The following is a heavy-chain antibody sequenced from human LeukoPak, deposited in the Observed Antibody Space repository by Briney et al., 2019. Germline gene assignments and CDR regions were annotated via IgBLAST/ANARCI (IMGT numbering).Heavy chain of an antibody. CDR1: GFTFTSYA. CDR2: ISGSGGST. J-gene: IGHJ6*03. Sequence: GGSLRLSCAASGFTFTSYAMSWVRQAPGKGLEWVSAISGSGGSTYYADSVKGRFTISRDNSKNTLYLQMNSLRAEDTAVYYCAKSGDYYYYYMDVWGKGTTVTVSS. V-gene: IGHV3-23*01. CDR3: AKSGDYYYYYMDV. D-gene: IGHD3-10*01.